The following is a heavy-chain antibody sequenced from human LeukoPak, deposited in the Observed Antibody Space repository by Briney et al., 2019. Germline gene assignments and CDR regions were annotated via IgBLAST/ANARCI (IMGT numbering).Heavy chain of an antibody. D-gene: IGHD5-18*01. CDR3: AKEEQYSYAI. J-gene: IGHJ4*02. CDR1: GFTFSSYG. Sequence: GGSLRLSCAASGFTFSSYGMHWVRQAPGKGLEWVAVISYDGSNKYYADSVKGRFTISRDNSKNTLYLQMNSPRAEDTAVYYCAKEEQYSYAIWGQGTLVTVSS. CDR2: ISYDGSNK. V-gene: IGHV3-30*18.